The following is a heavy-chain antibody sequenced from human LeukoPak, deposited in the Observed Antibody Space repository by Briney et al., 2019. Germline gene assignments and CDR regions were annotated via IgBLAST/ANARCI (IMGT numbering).Heavy chain of an antibody. CDR2: ISGSGGST. Sequence: GGSLRLSCAASGFTFSSYAMSWVRQAPGKGLEWVSGISGSGGSTYYADSVKGRFTISRDNSKNTLYLQMNSLRAEDTALYYCAKGTNWGGFDYWGQGTLVTVSS. CDR3: AKGTNWGGFDY. D-gene: IGHD7-27*01. V-gene: IGHV3-23*01. J-gene: IGHJ4*02. CDR1: GFTFSSYA.